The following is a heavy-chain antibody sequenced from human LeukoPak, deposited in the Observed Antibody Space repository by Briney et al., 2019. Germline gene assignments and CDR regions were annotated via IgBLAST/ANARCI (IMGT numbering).Heavy chain of an antibody. CDR2: INPNSGGT. CDR1: GYTLTGLY. V-gene: IGHV1-2*02. CDR3: ARARGSQSFDY. Sequence: ASVKVSCKASGYTLTGLYMHWVRQAPGQGLEWMGWINPNSGGTNYAQKFQGRVTMTRDTSISTAYMELSRLTSDDTAVYYCARARGSQSFDYWGQGTLVTVSS. J-gene: IGHJ4*02. D-gene: IGHD3-16*01.